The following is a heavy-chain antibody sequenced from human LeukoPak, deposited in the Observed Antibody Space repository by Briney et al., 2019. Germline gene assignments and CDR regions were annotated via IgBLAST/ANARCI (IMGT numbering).Heavy chain of an antibody. J-gene: IGHJ4*02. CDR1: GFTFSSYA. CDR3: AKTFCSGGSCYEALFDS. Sequence: PGGSLRLSCAASGFTFSSYAMSWVRQAPGKGLEWVSAISGSGGSTYYADSVKGRFTISRDNSKNTLYLQMNSLRAEDTAVYYCAKTFCSGGSCYEALFDSWGKGTLVTVSP. D-gene: IGHD2-15*01. CDR2: ISGSGGST. V-gene: IGHV3-23*01.